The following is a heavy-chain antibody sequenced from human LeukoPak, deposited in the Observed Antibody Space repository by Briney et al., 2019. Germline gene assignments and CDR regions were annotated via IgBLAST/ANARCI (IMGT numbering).Heavy chain of an antibody. D-gene: IGHD2-2*01. CDR1: GFTFSSYS. CDR3: ARGYCSSTSCGDYYYYGMDV. J-gene: IGHJ6*02. V-gene: IGHV3-21*01. CDR2: FSSSSSYI. Sequence: GGSLRLSCAASGFTFSSYSMNWVRQAPGKGLEWVSSFSSSSSYIYYADSVKGRFTISRDNAKNSLYLQMNSLRAEDTAVYYCARGYCSSTSCGDYYYYGMDVWGQGTTVTVSS.